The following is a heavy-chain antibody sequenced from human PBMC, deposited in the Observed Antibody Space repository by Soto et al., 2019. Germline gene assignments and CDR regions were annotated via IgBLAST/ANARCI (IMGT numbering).Heavy chain of an antibody. V-gene: IGHV2-5*02. CDR2: IYWDDDK. D-gene: IGHD3-16*01. J-gene: IGHJ3*02. CDR3: AHLTSWGEGAPFDI. CDR1: GFSLSTSGVG. Sequence: QITLKGSGPTLVKPTQTLTLTCIFSGFSLSTSGVGVGWIRQSPGKALEWLALIYWDDDKRYSPSLKSRVTITKDTSKNQVVLTMTNMDPVDTGTFYCAHLTSWGEGAPFDIWGQGTKVTVSS.